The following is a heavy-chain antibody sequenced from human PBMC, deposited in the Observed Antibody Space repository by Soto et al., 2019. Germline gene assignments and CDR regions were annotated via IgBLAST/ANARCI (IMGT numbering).Heavy chain of an antibody. V-gene: IGHV1-24*01. D-gene: IGHD3-10*01. Sequence: ASVKVSCKVFGYTLTELFMHWVRQAPGKGPEWMGGSDPEDGETIYAQKFQGRVTMTEDTSTDTAYMELSSLRSEDTAVYYCATLLTTMVRAREFDPWGQGTLVTVSS. J-gene: IGHJ5*02. CDR3: ATLLTTMVRAREFDP. CDR1: GYTLTELF. CDR2: SDPEDGET.